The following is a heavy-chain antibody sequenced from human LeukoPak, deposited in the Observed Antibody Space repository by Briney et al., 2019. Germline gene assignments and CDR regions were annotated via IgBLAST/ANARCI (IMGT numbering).Heavy chain of an antibody. Sequence: GGSLRLSCAASGXTFNSYSMNWVRQAPGKGLEWVLYISSSSSRVYYADSVKGRFTVSRDNAKNSLFLQMNSLSDEDTAVYYCARDKYCSDTNCYGTSFEYWGQGTLVTVSS. CDR2: ISSSSSRV. V-gene: IGHV3-48*02. CDR1: GXTFNSYS. J-gene: IGHJ4*02. D-gene: IGHD2-2*01. CDR3: ARDKYCSDTNCYGTSFEY.